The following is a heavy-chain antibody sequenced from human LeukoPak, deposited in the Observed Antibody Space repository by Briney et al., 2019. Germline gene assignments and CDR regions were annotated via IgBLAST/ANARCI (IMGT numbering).Heavy chain of an antibody. Sequence: ASVKVSCKASGYPFTSYGITWVRQAPGQGLEWMGWISAYNHNTNYAQKLQGRVTVITDTSTSTAYIELRSLRSDDTAVYYCARAGHCSGGSCYVDYWGQGTLVTVSS. CDR3: ARAGHCSGGSCYVDY. J-gene: IGHJ4*02. CDR2: ISAYNHNT. CDR1: GYPFTSYG. V-gene: IGHV1-18*01. D-gene: IGHD2-15*01.